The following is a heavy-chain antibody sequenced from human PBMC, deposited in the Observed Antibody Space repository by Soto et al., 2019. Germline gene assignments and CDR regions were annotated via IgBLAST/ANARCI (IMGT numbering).Heavy chain of an antibody. V-gene: IGHV4-39*01. CDR2: IYYSGST. CDR3: ARGGAMAPRWLGY. CDR1: GGSISSSSYY. D-gene: IGHD5-18*01. J-gene: IGHJ4*01. Sequence: QLQLQESGPGLVKPSETLSLTCTVSGGSISSSSYYWGWIRQPPGKGLEWIGSIYYSGSTYYNPSLRRRVPISVDTCKNQLSLTLRSVSAADTAAYYCARGGAMAPRWLGYWGHGTLVTVSS.